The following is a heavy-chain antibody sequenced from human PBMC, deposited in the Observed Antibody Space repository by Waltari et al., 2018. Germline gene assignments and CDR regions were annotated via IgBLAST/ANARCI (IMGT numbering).Heavy chain of an antibody. CDR3: ASPDEGELIDY. CDR2: IYYSGST. J-gene: IGHJ4*02. CDR1: GGSISSSSYY. V-gene: IGHV4-39*01. Sequence: QLQLQESGPGLVKPSETLSLTCTVSGGSISSSSYYWGWIRQPPGKGLEWIGSIYYSGSTYYYPSLKSRVTISVDTSKNQFSLKLSSVTAADTAVYYCASPDEGELIDYWGQGTLVTVSS. D-gene: IGHD1-26*01.